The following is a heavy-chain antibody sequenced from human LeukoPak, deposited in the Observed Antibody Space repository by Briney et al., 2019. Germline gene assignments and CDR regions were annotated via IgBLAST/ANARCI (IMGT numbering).Heavy chain of an antibody. V-gene: IGHV3-33*01. CDR3: ARDRDYDYLDY. CDR1: GFTFSSNG. CDR2: IWYDGSNK. J-gene: IGHJ4*02. Sequence: GRSLRLSCAASGFTFSSNGMHWVRQAPGKGLEWVAVIWYDGSNKYYADSVKGRLTISRDNSKNTLYLQMNILRAEDTAVYYCARDRDYDYLDYWGQGTLVTVSS. D-gene: IGHD5-12*01.